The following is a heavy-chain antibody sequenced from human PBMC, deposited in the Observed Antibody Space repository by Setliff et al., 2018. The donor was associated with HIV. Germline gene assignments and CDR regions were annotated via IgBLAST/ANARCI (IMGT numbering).Heavy chain of an antibody. CDR3: ARGDNFGSGTYYKEIYNFDY. Sequence: GGSLRLSCATSGFTFSSYALHWVRQVPGKGLMWVSRINGDGRSTTYADSVKGRFTISRDNAKNTVYLQMNRLRAEDTAVFYCARGDNFGSGTYYKEIYNFDYWGPGILVTVSS. CDR2: INGDGRST. V-gene: IGHV3-74*01. CDR1: GFTFSSYA. D-gene: IGHD3-10*01. J-gene: IGHJ4*02.